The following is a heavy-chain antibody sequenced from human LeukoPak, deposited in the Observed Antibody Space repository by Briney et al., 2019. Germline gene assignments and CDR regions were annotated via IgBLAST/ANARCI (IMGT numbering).Heavy chain of an antibody. CDR1: GYTFTSYG. J-gene: IGHJ5*02. Sequence: GASVTVSCKASGYTFTSYGISWVRQAPGQGLEWMGWISAYNGNTNYAQKLQGRVTMTTDTSTSTAYMALRSLRSDDTAVYYCARAQWRMLEWLRFDPWGQGTLVTVSS. D-gene: IGHD3-3*01. CDR2: ISAYNGNT. CDR3: ARAQWRMLEWLRFDP. V-gene: IGHV1-18*01.